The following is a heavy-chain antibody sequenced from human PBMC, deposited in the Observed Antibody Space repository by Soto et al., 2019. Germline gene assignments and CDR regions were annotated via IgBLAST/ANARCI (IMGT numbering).Heavy chain of an antibody. CDR3: ARHSPVAAAATMGGDFDY. CDR1: GGSISSTSYY. V-gene: IGHV4-39*01. CDR2: IYYSGST. Sequence: PSETLSLTCTVSGGSISSTSYYWGWIRQPPGKGLEWIGTIYYSGSTNYKQSLNSRLTMSVDTSKNQFSLKLTSVTAADTAVFYCARHSPVAAAATMGGDFDYWGQGILVTVS. D-gene: IGHD6-13*01. J-gene: IGHJ4*02.